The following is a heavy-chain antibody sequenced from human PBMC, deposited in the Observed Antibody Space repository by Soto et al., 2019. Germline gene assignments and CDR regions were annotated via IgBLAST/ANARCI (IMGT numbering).Heavy chain of an antibody. CDR2: IYYSGST. CDR1: GGSISSGGYY. CDR3: ARVMVEDCSSTSCYWFDP. J-gene: IGHJ5*02. D-gene: IGHD2-2*01. V-gene: IGHV4-31*03. Sequence: SETLSLTCTVSGGSISSGGYYWSWIREHPGKGLEWIGYIYYSGSTYYNPSLKSRVTISVDTSKNQFSLKLSSVTAADTAVYYCARVMVEDCSSTSCYWFDPWGQGTLVTVSS.